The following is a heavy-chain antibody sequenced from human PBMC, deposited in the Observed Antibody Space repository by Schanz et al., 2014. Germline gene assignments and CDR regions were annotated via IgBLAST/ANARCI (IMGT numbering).Heavy chain of an antibody. J-gene: IGHJ6*02. CDR2: FYYTGST. CDR1: GGSISGSSSYY. Sequence: QVQLQESGPGLVKASETLSLTYTVSGGSISGSSSYYWGWIRQPPGKGLEWIGSFYYTGSTYYIPSLKSRLTISVDTSKTHLSLRLTSVTAADTAVYYCYGMDVWGQGTTVTVSS. V-gene: IGHV4-39*03. CDR3: YGMDV.